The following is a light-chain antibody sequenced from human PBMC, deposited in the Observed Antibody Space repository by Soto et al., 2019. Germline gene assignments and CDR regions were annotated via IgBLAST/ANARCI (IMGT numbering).Light chain of an antibody. J-gene: IGKJ4*01. CDR3: QQRRNWPLT. CDR2: DAS. V-gene: IGKV3-11*01. Sequence: EIVLTQSPATLSLSPGERATLSCRASQSVSSYLAWYQQKPGQAPRLLIYDASNRATGIPVRFSGSGSGTDFTLTISSLEPEDFAVYYCQQRRNWPLTFGGGTKVDI. CDR1: QSVSSY.